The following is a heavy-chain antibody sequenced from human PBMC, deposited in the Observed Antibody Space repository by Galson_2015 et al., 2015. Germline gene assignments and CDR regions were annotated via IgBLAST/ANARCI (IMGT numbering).Heavy chain of an antibody. J-gene: IGHJ4*02. D-gene: IGHD6-6*01. Sequence: SLRLSCAASGFTFSSYAMHWVRRAPGKGLEWVAVIWYDGSNKYYADSVKGRFTISRDNSKNTLYLQMNSLRAEDTAVYYCAREGDSSSSVDYWGQGTLVTVSS. V-gene: IGHV3-33*08. CDR2: IWYDGSNK. CDR3: AREGDSSSSVDY. CDR1: GFTFSSYA.